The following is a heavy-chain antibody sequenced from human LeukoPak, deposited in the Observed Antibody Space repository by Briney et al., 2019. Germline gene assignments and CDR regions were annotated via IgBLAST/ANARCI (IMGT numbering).Heavy chain of an antibody. D-gene: IGHD1-26*01. CDR1: GGSISSYY. CDR3: ARGHLVFDY. J-gene: IGHJ4*02. V-gene: IGHV4-59*01. Sequence: PSETLSLTCTVSGGSISSYYWSWIRQPPGKGLEWIGYIYYSGSTNYNPSLKSRVTISVDTSKNQFSLKLSSVTAADTAVYHCARGHLVFDYWGQGTLVTVSS. CDR2: IYYSGST.